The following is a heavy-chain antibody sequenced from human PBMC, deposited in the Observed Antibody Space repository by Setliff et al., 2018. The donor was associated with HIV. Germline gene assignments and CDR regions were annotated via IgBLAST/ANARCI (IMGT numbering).Heavy chain of an antibody. J-gene: IGHJ6*03. CDR2: IYYSGSI. CDR3: VREPNWGAVTTYAYYYSMDV. D-gene: IGHD4-17*01. V-gene: IGHV4-39*02. Sequence: PSETLSLTCTVSGGSISTRTYYWGWVRQPPGKGLEWIGSIYYSGSIYYNPSLKSRVTISVATSENQISLNLNSATAADTAVYYCVREPNWGAVTTYAYYYSMDVWGNGTTVTVSS. CDR1: GGSISTRTYY.